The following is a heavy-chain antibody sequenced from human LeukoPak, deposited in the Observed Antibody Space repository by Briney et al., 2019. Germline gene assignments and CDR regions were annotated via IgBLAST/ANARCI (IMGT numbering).Heavy chain of an antibody. D-gene: IGHD3-10*01. CDR3: ARLNYYGSGSYYQVYNWFDP. CDR1: GGSISSYY. CDR2: IYTSGST. V-gene: IGHV4-4*09. Sequence: PSETLSLTCTVSGGSISSYYWSWLRQPPGKGLEWIGYIYTSGSTNYNPSLKSRVTISVDTSKNQFSLKLSSVTAADTAVYYCARLNYYGSGSYYQVYNWFDPWGQGTLVTVSS. J-gene: IGHJ5*02.